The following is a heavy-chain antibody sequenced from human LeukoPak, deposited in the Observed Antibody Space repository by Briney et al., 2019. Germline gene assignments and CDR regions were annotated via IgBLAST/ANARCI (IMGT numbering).Heavy chain of an antibody. Sequence: RGASVKVSCKASGYTFTSYGISWVRQAPGQGLEWMGGIIPIFGTANYAQKFQGRVTITADESTSTAYMELSSLRSEDTAVYYCARDLVRLVSGGSCYSNCWFDPWGQGTLVTVSS. J-gene: IGHJ5*02. CDR2: IIPIFGTA. D-gene: IGHD2-15*01. V-gene: IGHV1-69*13. CDR1: GYTFTSYG. CDR3: ARDLVRLVSGGSCYSNCWFDP.